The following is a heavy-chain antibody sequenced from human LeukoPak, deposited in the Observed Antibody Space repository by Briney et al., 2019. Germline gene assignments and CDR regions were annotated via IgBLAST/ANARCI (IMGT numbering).Heavy chain of an antibody. CDR3: ARDGKDGYILDAFDI. J-gene: IGHJ3*02. Sequence: SETLSLTCTVSGGSISSYYWSWIRQPPGKALEWIGYIYYSGSTNYNPSLKSRVTISVDTSKNQFSLKLSSVTAADTAVYYCARDGKDGYILDAFDIWGQGTMVTVSS. CDR2: IYYSGST. V-gene: IGHV4-59*01. CDR1: GGSISSYY. D-gene: IGHD5-24*01.